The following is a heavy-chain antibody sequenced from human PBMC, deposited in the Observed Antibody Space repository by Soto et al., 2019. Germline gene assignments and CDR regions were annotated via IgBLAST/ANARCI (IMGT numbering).Heavy chain of an antibody. CDR1: GGSFSGYY. CDR2: INHSGST. V-gene: IGHV4-34*01. Sequence: NPSETLSLTCAVYGGSFSGYYWTWIRQPPGTGLEWIGEINHSGSTNYNPSLKSRVTISVDTSKNQFSLKLTSVTAADTAVYYCARDKITGHFDYWGQGTLITVSS. D-gene: IGHD2-8*02. J-gene: IGHJ4*02. CDR3: ARDKITGHFDY.